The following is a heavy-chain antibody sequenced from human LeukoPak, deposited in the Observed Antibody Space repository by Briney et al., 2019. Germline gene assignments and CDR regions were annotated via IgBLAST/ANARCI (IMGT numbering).Heavy chain of an antibody. V-gene: IGHV1-2*02. CDR2: INPNSGGT. D-gene: IGHD6-13*01. CDR1: EYTFTGYY. CDR3: ARDAIAAAGTQLPYYYYYMDV. J-gene: IGHJ6*03. Sequence: AAVKVSCKASEYTFTGYYMHWERQAPGQGLEWMGWINPNSGGTNYAQKFQGRVTMTRDTSISTAYMELSRLRSDDTAVYYCARDAIAAAGTQLPYYYYYMDVWGKGTTVTISS.